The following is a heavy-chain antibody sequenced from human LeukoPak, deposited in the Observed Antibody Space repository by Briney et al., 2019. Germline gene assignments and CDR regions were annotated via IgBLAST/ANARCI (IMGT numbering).Heavy chain of an antibody. V-gene: IGHV4-4*07. D-gene: IGHD6-6*01. CDR2: TYSGGST. J-gene: IGHJ3*02. Sequence: SETLSLTCTVSGGSFTTHYWNWFRQPAGKGLEWIGRTYSGGSTNYKSSLKSRVIMSIDTSKRQLSLKLSSVTAADTAIYYCARDIGLDYSSSSFASDIWGPGTLVIVSS. CDR1: GGSFTTHY. CDR3: ARDIGLDYSSSSFASDI.